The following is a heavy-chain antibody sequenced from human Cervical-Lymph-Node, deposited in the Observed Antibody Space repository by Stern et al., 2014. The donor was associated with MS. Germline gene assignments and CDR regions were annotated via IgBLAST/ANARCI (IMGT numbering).Heavy chain of an antibody. CDR1: GGSLSTLD. CDR2: IMPLLGTA. Sequence: QVQLMQSGAEVKRPESSVKVSCKTSGGSLSTLDISWVRQAPGQGLEWVGEIMPLLGTAHYAQKFKGRLTITADDSTSTVYMELSSLKSEDTAIYFCARHQAGIAANWGQGTLVTVTS. CDR3: ARHQAGIAAN. D-gene: IGHD6-13*01. V-gene: IGHV1-69*19. J-gene: IGHJ4*02.